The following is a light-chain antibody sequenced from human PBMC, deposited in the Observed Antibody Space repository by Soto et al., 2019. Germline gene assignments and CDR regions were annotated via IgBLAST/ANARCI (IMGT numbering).Light chain of an antibody. CDR3: QQYVMSPPSWT. CDR1: QSVSSNY. J-gene: IGKJ1*01. Sequence: ETVLTQSPGTLSLSPGERATLSCRASQSVSSNYLAWYQQKPGQAPRLLIYGAYSRATGIPDRFSGSGSGTDFTLTISILEPEEFAVYYCQQYVMSPPSWTFGQGTKVEIK. CDR2: GAY. V-gene: IGKV3-20*01.